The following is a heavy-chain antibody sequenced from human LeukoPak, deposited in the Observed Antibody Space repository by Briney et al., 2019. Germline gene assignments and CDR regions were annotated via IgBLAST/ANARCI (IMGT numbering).Heavy chain of an antibody. CDR3: ARGGYSGTYYFDY. CDR2: VWYDGSNI. D-gene: IGHD1-26*01. J-gene: IGHJ4*02. CDR1: GFTFSTYG. Sequence: PGGSLRLSCAASGFTFSTYGMHWVRQAPGKGLEWVAVVWYDGSNIHYVDSVKGRFTISRDNSKNTLYLQINSLRAKDTAVYYCARGGYSGTYYFDYWGQGTLVTVSS. V-gene: IGHV3-33*01.